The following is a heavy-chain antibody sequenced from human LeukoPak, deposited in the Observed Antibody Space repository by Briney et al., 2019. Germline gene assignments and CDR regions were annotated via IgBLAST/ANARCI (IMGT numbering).Heavy chain of an antibody. Sequence: PGGSLRLSCAASGFTFTSYSMNWDGQAPGKGLEWVSTISGGGGSTYYADSEKGRFTISRDNSKNTLYLQVNSLRAEDTAVYYCAKGGKWDVTPFDYWGQGTLVTVSS. CDR2: ISGGGGST. CDR1: GFTFTSYS. CDR3: AKGGKWDVTPFDY. J-gene: IGHJ4*02. D-gene: IGHD1-26*01. V-gene: IGHV3-23*01.